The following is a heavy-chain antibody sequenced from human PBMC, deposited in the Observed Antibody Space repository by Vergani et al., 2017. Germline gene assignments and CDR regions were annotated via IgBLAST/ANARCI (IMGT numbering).Heavy chain of an antibody. D-gene: IGHD2-15*01. CDR1: GFSVTTSGVG. J-gene: IGHJ4*02. Sequence: QITLKESGPTQVKPTQTLPLTCTFSGFSVTTSGVGVGWIRQPPGKALEWLSLIYGNDEKYYSPSLNDRLTITKDTSKNQVVLTMANMDPVDTATYYCAHTNTLIWGQGTLVTVSS. V-gene: IGHV2-5*01. CDR2: IYGNDEK. CDR3: AHTNTLI.